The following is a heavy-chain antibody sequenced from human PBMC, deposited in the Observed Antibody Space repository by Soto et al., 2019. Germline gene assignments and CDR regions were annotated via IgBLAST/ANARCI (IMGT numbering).Heavy chain of an antibody. V-gene: IGHV4-61*01. CDR1: GDSVTSVSDC. J-gene: IGHJ6*02. CDR3: ARGVGFGYYYYHMDL. Sequence: SETLSLTCTVSGDSVTSVSDCFIWMRQRPGKGLELIGYIYYSGSADYNPSLGSRVTISIDTAKNQFSLKLTSVTAADTAVYYCARGVGFGYYYYHMDLWGQGTTVTVSS. D-gene: IGHD3-10*01. CDR2: IYYSGSA.